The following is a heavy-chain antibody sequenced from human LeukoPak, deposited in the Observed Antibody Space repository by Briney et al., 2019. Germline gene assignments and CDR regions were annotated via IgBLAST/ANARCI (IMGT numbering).Heavy chain of an antibody. CDR3: AKKKKNEQAAVAGTIYY. CDR2: IYYSGSA. J-gene: IGHJ4*02. Sequence: SETLSLTCTVSGDSIGYYYWGWIRQRPGKGLEWIGSIYYSGSAYYNPSLKSRVTISVDTSKNKFSLKLSSVTAADTAVCYCAKKKKNEQAAVAGTIYYWGQGTLVTVSS. V-gene: IGHV4-39*01. CDR1: GDSIGYYY. D-gene: IGHD6-19*01.